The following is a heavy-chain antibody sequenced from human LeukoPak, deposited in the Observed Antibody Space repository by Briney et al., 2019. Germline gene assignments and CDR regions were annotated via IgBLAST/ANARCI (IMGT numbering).Heavy chain of an antibody. V-gene: IGHV4-34*01. J-gene: IGHJ4*02. CDR3: ASSGWYRGY. Sequence: SETLSLTCAVYGGSFSGYYWSWIRQPPGKELEWIGEINHSGSTNYNPSLKSRVTISVDTSKNQFSLKLSSVTAADTAVYYCASSGWYRGYWGQGTLVTVSS. CDR1: GGSFSGYY. D-gene: IGHD6-19*01. CDR2: INHSGST.